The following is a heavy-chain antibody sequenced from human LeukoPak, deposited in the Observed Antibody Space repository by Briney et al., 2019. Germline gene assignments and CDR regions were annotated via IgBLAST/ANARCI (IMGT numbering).Heavy chain of an antibody. D-gene: IGHD5-24*01. V-gene: IGHV3-30-3*01. CDR2: ISYDGSNK. CDR1: GFTFSSYA. CDR3: ARDREWLQFRFFDAFDI. J-gene: IGHJ3*02. Sequence: GRSLRLSYAASGFTFSSYAMHWVRQAPGKGLEWVAVISYDGSNKYYADYVKGRFTISRDNSKNTLYLQMNSLRAEDTAVYYCARDREWLQFRFFDAFDIWGQGTMVTVSS.